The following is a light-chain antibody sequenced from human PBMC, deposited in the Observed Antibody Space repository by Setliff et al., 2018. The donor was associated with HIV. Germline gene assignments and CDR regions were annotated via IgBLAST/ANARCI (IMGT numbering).Light chain of an antibody. V-gene: IGLV2-14*01. CDR2: EVT. CDR1: NDDIGAYNY. CDR3: ASYTSSSTYV. J-gene: IGLJ1*01. Sequence: QSVLTQPASVSGSPGQSMTISCTGTNDDIGAYNYVSWYQQHPGKAPQLLIYEVTNRPSGVSSRFSGSKSGDTASLTISGLQTEDEADYYCASYTSSSTYVFGTGTKVTVL.